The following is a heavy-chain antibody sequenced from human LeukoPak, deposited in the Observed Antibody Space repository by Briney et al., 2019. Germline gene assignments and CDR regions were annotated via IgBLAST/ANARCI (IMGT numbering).Heavy chain of an antibody. D-gene: IGHD4-11*01. CDR2: IYYSGST. J-gene: IGHJ5*02. Sequence: SETLSLTCTVSGGSSSSSYYWGWIRQPPGKGLEWIGSIYYSGSTYYNPSLKSRITISVDTSKNQFSLKLSSVTAADTAVYYCARRPGDYSNYNWFGPWGQGTLVTVSS. CDR1: GGSSSSSYY. V-gene: IGHV4-39*01. CDR3: ARRPGDYSNYNWFGP.